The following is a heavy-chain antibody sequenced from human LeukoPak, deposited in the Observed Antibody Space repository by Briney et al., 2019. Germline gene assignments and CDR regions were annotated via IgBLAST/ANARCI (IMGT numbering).Heavy chain of an antibody. CDR2: IDPSDSYT. J-gene: IGHJ4*02. D-gene: IGHD5-18*01. CDR3: ARHFGSSYGPFL. V-gene: IGHV5-10-1*01. Sequence: GESLKISCKGSGYSFTSYWISWVRQVPGKGVEWMGRIDPSDSYTNYSPSFQGHVTISADKSISTAYLQWSSLKASDTAMYYCARHFGSSYGPFLWGQGTLVTVSS. CDR1: GYSFTSYW.